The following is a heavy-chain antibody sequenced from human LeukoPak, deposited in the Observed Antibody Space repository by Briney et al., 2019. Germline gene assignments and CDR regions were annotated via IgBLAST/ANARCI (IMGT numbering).Heavy chain of an antibody. V-gene: IGHV3-23*01. J-gene: IGHJ4*02. CDR2: ISGSGGST. CDR3: ASSGSYRFDY. Sequence: GGSLRLSCAASGFTFSSYAMSWVRQAPGKGLEWVSAISGSGGSTYYADSVKGRFTISRDNAKNLLYLQMNSLRDEDTAVYYCASSGSYRFDYWGQGTLVTVSS. D-gene: IGHD1-26*01. CDR1: GFTFSSYA.